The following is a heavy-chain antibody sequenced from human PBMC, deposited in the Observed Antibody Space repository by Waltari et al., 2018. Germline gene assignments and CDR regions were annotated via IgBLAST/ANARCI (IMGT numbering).Heavy chain of an antibody. CDR3: ARHKNPGGGERWYFDL. CDR2: IYPGDSDT. J-gene: IGHJ2*01. CDR1: EYGFSNYW. V-gene: IGHV5-51*01. Sequence: EVQLIQSRAEMKKPGESLRISCKGSEYGFSNYWNAWVRKLPGKGLEWMGIIYPGDSDTRYSPSFRGQVTISADKSITTAYLQWNSLKASDTAIYFCARHKNPGGGERWYFDLWGRGSVVTVSS. D-gene: IGHD2-21*01.